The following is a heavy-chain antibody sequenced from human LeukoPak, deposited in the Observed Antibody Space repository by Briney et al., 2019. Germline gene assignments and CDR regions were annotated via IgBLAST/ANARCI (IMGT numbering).Heavy chain of an antibody. V-gene: IGHV3-13*01. CDR2: ISHDGDT. D-gene: IGHD3-10*01. J-gene: IGHJ6*02. CDR3: ARETPVARGAFYGMDV. Sequence: GGSLRLSCAASGFSLSSNGVHWVRQVTGKGLEWVSSISHDGDTYYSASVKGRFTISRENAENSLYLQMDSLTAGDTAVYYCARETPVARGAFYGMDVWGQGTPVTVSS. CDR1: GFSLSSNG.